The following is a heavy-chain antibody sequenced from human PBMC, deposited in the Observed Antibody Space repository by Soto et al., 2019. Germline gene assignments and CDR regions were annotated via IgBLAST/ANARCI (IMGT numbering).Heavy chain of an antibody. J-gene: IGHJ4*02. Sequence: EVQLVESGGGLVQPGGSLRLSCVVSGFTLSDHYIDWVRQAPGKGLEWVGRTNNKAPRYTTEYAASVTGRFNISSDDSDMSVDLQMNNLNAEDTAVYYCVRRDSGNSEIWGQGTLVTVSS. V-gene: IGHV3-72*01. D-gene: IGHD1-26*01. CDR2: TNNKAPRYTT. CDR3: VRRDSGNSEI. CDR1: GFTLSDHY.